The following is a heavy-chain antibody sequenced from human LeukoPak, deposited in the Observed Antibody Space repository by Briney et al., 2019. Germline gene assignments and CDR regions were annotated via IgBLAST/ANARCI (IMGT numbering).Heavy chain of an antibody. J-gene: IGHJ4*02. V-gene: IGHV3-23*01. D-gene: IGHD3-3*01. Sequence: GGSLRLSCAASGFTFSIYAMNWVRQAPGKGLEWVSSISANGGETHYADSVKGRFTISRDNSKSTLYLQINNPRVEDTAVYYCAKRYYDFPLDYWGQGTLVTVSS. CDR2: ISANGGET. CDR1: GFTFSIYA. CDR3: AKRYYDFPLDY.